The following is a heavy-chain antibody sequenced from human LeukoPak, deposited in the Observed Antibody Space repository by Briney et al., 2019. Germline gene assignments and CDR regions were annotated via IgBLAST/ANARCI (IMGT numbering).Heavy chain of an antibody. V-gene: IGHV3-21*01. J-gene: IGHJ4*02. CDR1: GFTFSSYS. D-gene: IGHD6-19*01. Sequence: GGSLRLSCAASGFTFSSYSMNWVRQAPGKGLEWVSSISSSSSSYIYYADSVKGRFTISRDNAKNSLYLQMNSLRAEDTAVYYCASHSGWYADFDYWGQGTLVTVSS. CDR3: ASHSGWYADFDY. CDR2: ISSSSSSYI.